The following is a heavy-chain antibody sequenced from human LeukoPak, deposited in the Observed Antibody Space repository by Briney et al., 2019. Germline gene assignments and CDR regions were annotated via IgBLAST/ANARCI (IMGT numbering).Heavy chain of an antibody. CDR3: AAEGKRITLIRGVITPIGYYYMDV. CDR1: GYTFTSYY. CDR2: INPSGGST. Sequence: ASVKVSCKASGYTFTSYYMHWVRQAPGQGLEWMGIINPSGGSTSYAQKFQGRVTMTRDMSTSTVYMELSSLRSEDTAVYYCAAEGKRITLIRGVITPIGYYYMDVWGKGTTVTVSS. J-gene: IGHJ6*03. V-gene: IGHV1-46*03. D-gene: IGHD3-10*01.